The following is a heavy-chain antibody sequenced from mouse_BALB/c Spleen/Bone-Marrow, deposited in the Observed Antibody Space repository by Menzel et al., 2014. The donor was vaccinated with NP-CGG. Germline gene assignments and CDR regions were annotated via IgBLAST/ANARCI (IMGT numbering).Heavy chain of an antibody. Sequence: QVQLQQSGAELVKPGAPVKLSCKASGYTFTSYWMNWVKPRPGRGLEWIGRIDPSDSETHYNQKFKDKATLTVDKSSSTAYIQLSSLTSEDSAVYYCARDHFYSGNYEFAYWGQGTLVTVSA. CDR3: ARDHFYSGNYEFAY. J-gene: IGHJ3*01. CDR1: GYTFTSYW. V-gene: IGHV1-69*02. CDR2: IDPSDSET. D-gene: IGHD2-1*01.